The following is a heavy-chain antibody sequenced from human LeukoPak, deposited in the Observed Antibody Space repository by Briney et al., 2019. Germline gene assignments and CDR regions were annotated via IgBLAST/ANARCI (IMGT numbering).Heavy chain of an antibody. Sequence: ASVMVSCKASGYTFTSYYMHWVRQAPGQGLEWMGIINPSGGSTSYAQKFQGRVTMTRDTSTSTVYMELSSLRSEDTAVYYCARDPRGDYYFDYWGQGTLVTVSS. D-gene: IGHD2-21*02. CDR1: GYTFTSYY. J-gene: IGHJ4*02. V-gene: IGHV1-46*01. CDR2: INPSGGST. CDR3: ARDPRGDYYFDY.